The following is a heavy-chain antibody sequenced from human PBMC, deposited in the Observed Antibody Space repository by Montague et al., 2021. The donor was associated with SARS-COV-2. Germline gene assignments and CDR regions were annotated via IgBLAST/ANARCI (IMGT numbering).Heavy chain of an antibody. CDR3: ARAFTAAAGTTSFDY. J-gene: IGHJ4*02. CDR1: GGSISSSSCF. D-gene: IGHD6-13*01. Sequence: SETLSLTCTVSGGSISSSSCFWGWIRQPPGKGLEWIGSIYYSGSTYYNLSLKSRVTISVDTSKNQFSLKLSSVTAADTAVYYCARAFTAAAGTTSFDYWGQGTLVTVSS. CDR2: IYYSGST. V-gene: IGHV4-39*01.